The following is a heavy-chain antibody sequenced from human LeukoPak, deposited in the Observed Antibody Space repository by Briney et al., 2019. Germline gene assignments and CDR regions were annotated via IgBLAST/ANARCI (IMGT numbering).Heavy chain of an antibody. CDR3: ARDPSSYYYGMDV. CDR1: GGSISSYY. J-gene: IGHJ6*02. V-gene: IGHV4-59*01. Sequence: PSETLSLTCTVSGGSISSYYWSWIRQPPGKGLEWIGYIQYSGSTNYNPSLKSRVTISVDTSKNQFSLKLSSVTAADTAVYFCARDPSSYYYGMDVWGQGTTVTVSS. D-gene: IGHD6-6*01. CDR2: IQYSGST.